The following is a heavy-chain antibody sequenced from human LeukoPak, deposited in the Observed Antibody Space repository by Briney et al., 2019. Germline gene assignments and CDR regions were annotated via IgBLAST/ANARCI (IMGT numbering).Heavy chain of an antibody. Sequence: GESLKISWQGSGYTFTSFWIAWVRQVPGKGLEYMGIIFPPDSTTTYSPSFQGQVTMSVDKSISTAYLQWSSLNASDTAMYYCAKRGGAADFDYWGQGTLVTVSS. CDR3: AKRGGAADFDY. CDR1: GYTFTSFW. V-gene: IGHV5-51*01. CDR2: IFPPDSTT. J-gene: IGHJ4*02. D-gene: IGHD3-16*01.